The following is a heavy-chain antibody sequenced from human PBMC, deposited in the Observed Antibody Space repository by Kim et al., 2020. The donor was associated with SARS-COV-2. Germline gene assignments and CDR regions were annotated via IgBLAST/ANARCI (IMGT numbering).Heavy chain of an antibody. CDR3: ASGPSITIFGVVTSYWFDP. CDR1: GYTFTSYD. J-gene: IGHJ5*02. V-gene: IGHV1-8*01. Sequence: ASVKVSCKASGYTFTSYDINWVRQATGQGLEWMGWMNPNSGNTGYAQKFQGRVTMTRNTSISTAYMELSSLRSEDTAVYYCASGPSITIFGVVTSYWFDPWGQGTLVTVSS. CDR2: MNPNSGNT. D-gene: IGHD3-3*01.